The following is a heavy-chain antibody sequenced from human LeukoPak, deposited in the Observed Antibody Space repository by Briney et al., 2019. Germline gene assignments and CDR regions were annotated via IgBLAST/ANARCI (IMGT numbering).Heavy chain of an antibody. Sequence: QPGGSLRLSCAASGFTFDDYAMHWVRQAPGKGLEWVSLISGDGGSTYYADSVKGRFTISRDNSKNSLYLQMNSLRTEDTALYYCVTVTYYDILTGYRPDYFDYWGQGTLVTVPS. J-gene: IGHJ4*02. CDR3: VTVTYYDILTGYRPDYFDY. CDR2: ISGDGGST. CDR1: GFTFDDYA. V-gene: IGHV3-43*02. D-gene: IGHD3-9*01.